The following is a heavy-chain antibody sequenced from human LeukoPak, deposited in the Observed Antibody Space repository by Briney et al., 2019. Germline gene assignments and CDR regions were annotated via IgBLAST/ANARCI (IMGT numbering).Heavy chain of an antibody. CDR2: INPNDGST. CDR3: ARDGRYISGWSFDH. D-gene: IGHD6-19*01. J-gene: IGHJ4*02. V-gene: IGHV1-46*01. Sequence: GASLKVSCTASGYTFTTYYMHWVRQAPGQRREWMGKINPNDGSTTYVRKFQGRVTISRDTSTSTVYMEVSRLRSEDTAFYFCARDGRYISGWSFDHWGQGTLVTVSS. CDR1: GYTFTTYY.